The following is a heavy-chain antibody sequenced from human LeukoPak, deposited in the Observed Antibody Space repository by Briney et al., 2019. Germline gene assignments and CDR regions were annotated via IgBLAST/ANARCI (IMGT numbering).Heavy chain of an antibody. CDR3: ARESHYYDSSGYYRY. CDR2: IYYSGST. J-gene: IGHJ4*02. V-gene: IGHV4-59*01. D-gene: IGHD3-22*01. CDR1: GGSISSYY. Sequence: SETLSLTCTVSGGSISSYYWSWIRQPPGKGLEWIGYIYYSGSTNYNPSLKSRVTISVDTSKNQFSLKLSSVTAADTAVYYCARESHYYDSSGYYRYWGQGTLVTVSS.